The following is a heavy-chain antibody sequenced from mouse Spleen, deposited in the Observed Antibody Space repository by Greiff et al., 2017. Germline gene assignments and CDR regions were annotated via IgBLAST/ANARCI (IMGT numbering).Heavy chain of an antibody. D-gene: IGHD3-2*01. CDR1: GYTFTDYE. V-gene: IGHV1-15*01. J-gene: IGHJ3*01. CDR2: IDPETGGT. CDR3: TRTPRQLGLSWFAY. Sequence: VQLVESGAELVRPGASVTLSCKASGYTFTDYEMHWVKQTPVHGLEWIGAIDPETGGTAYNQKFKGKAILTADKSSSTAYMELRSLTSEDSAVYYCTRTPRQLGLSWFAYWGQGTLVTVSA.